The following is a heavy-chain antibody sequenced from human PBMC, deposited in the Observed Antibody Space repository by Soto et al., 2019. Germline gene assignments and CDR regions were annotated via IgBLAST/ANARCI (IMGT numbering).Heavy chain of an antibody. CDR3: TRLEMATRKDV. CDR1: GFTFSGSA. V-gene: IGHV3-73*01. CDR2: IRSKANSYAT. J-gene: IGHJ6*02. Sequence: EVQLVESGGGLVQPGGSLKLSCAASGFTFSGSAMHWVRQASGKGLEWVGRIRSKANSYATAYAASVKGRFTISRDDSKNTAYLQMNSLKTEDTAVYYCTRLEMATRKDVWGQGTTVTVSS. D-gene: IGHD5-12*01.